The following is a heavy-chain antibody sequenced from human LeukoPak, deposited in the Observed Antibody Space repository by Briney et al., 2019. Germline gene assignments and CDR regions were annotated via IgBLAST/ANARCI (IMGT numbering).Heavy chain of an antibody. J-gene: IGHJ1*01. CDR3: ASLYGGNSVYFQH. CDR2: ISSSGSTI. CDR1: GFTFSSYE. Sequence: GGSLRLSCAASGFTFSSYEMNWVRQAPGKGLEWVSYISSSGSTIYYADSVKGRFTISRDNAKNTLYLQMNSLRAEDTAVYYCASLYGGNSVYFQHWGQGTLVTVSS. D-gene: IGHD4-23*01. V-gene: IGHV3-48*03.